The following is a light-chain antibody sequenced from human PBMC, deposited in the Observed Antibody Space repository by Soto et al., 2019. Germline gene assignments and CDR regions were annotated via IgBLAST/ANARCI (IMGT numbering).Light chain of an antibody. CDR1: QSVSSY. V-gene: IGKV3-11*01. CDR2: DAS. CDR3: QQRINWLT. Sequence: EIVLTQSPATLSLSPGERATLSFRASQSVSSYLAWYQQKPGQAPRLLIYDASNRATGSPARFSGSGSGTDFTLTIRSLEHEDFAVYYCQQRINWLTFGGGPKVEI. J-gene: IGKJ4*01.